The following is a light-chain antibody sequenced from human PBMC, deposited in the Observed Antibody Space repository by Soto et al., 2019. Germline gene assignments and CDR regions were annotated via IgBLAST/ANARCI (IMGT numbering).Light chain of an antibody. J-gene: IGKJ4*02. CDR2: AAS. CDR1: QAISRH. CDR3: QQLNNYPLT. V-gene: IGKV1-9*01. Sequence: DIQLTQCPSLLSASVGDRVTITCRASQAISRHLAWYQQRPGTTPNLLISAASILESGVPSRFSGSGSGTEFTLTINSLQPDDFATYYCQQLNNYPLTFGGGTKVEIK.